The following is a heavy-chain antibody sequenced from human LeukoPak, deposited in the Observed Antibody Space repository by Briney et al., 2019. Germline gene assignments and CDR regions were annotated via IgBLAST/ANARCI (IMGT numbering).Heavy chain of an antibody. Sequence: GGSLRLTCAASGFSISNSAMSWVRQAPGKGLEWVSLIVASSGSTFYADSVKGRFTISRDSSKNTLYPQMNSLRAEDMAVYYCAKGAYDYIEMGYFDYWGQGTLVTVSS. D-gene: IGHD5-12*01. V-gene: IGHV3-23*01. CDR1: GFSISNSA. CDR2: IVASSGST. CDR3: AKGAYDYIEMGYFDY. J-gene: IGHJ4*02.